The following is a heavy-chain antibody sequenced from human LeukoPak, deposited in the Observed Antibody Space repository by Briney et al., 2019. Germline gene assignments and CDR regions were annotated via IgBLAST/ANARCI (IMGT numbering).Heavy chain of an antibody. V-gene: IGHV3-9*01. CDR2: ISWNSGSI. J-gene: IGHJ3*02. D-gene: IGHD3-22*01. CDR1: GFTFDDYA. Sequence: PGRSLRLSCAASGFTFDDYAMHWVRQAPGKGLEWVSGISWNSGSIGYADSVKGRFTISRDNAKNSLYLQMNSLRAEDTALYYCAKGGITMIVVVTLDAFDIWGQGTMATVSS. CDR3: AKGGITMIVVVTLDAFDI.